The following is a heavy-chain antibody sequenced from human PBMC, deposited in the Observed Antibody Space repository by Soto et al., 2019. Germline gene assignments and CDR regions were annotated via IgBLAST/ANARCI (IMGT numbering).Heavy chain of an antibody. J-gene: IGHJ4*02. CDR3: TTDLKTGTERGKDDY. CDR2: IKSETDGGTG. V-gene: IGHV3-15*01. D-gene: IGHD1-1*01. CDR1: GFTFNNAW. Sequence: EVHLVESGGGLVKPGGSLRLSCVASGFTFNNAWMSWVRQAPGKGLEWVGRIKSETDGGTGDYAAPVKGRFTISRDDSRNTLYLQMNSLKAEDTAVYYCTTDLKTGTERGKDDYWGQGTVVTVSS.